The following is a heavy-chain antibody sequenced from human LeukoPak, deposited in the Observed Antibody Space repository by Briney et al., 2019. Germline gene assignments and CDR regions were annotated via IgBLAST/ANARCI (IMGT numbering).Heavy chain of an antibody. Sequence: GGSLRLSCAASGLTFSNYWMSWVRQAPGKGLEWVANIKQDGSEKYYVDSVKGRFTISRDNSKNTLYLQMNSLRAEDTAVYYCAREYGDYAGDYWGQGTLVTVSS. V-gene: IGHV3-7*01. D-gene: IGHD4-17*01. CDR3: AREYGDYAGDY. CDR1: GLTFSNYW. CDR2: IKQDGSEK. J-gene: IGHJ4*02.